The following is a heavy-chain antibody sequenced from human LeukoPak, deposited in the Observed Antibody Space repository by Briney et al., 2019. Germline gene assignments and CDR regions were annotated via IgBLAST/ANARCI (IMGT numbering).Heavy chain of an antibody. D-gene: IGHD3-10*01. CDR2: INHSGST. J-gene: IGHJ4*02. V-gene: IGHV4-34*01. CDR3: ARGGYGSGSYYNY. CDR1: GGSFSGYY. Sequence: SETLSLTCALYGGSFSGYYWSWIRQPPGKGLEWIGEINHSGSTNYNPSLKSRVTISVDTSKNQFSLILSSVTAADTAVYYCARGGYGSGSYYNYWSQGTLVTVSS.